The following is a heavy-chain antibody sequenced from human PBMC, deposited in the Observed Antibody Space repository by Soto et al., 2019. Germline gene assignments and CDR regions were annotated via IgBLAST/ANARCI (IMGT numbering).Heavy chain of an antibody. CDR1: VGTFSSYT. V-gene: IGHV1-69*08. Sequence: QVQLVQSGAEVKKPGSSVKVSCKASVGTFSSYTISWVRQAPGQGLEWMGRIIPILGIANYAQKFQGRVTITADKSTSTAYMELSSLRSEDTAVYYCAREKYYYDSSGYQLFDYWGQGTLVTVSS. D-gene: IGHD3-22*01. CDR3: AREKYYYDSSGYQLFDY. CDR2: IIPILGIA. J-gene: IGHJ4*02.